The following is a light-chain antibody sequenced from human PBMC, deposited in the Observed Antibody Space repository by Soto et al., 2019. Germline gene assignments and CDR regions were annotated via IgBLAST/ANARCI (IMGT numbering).Light chain of an antibody. CDR1: QSVSSSY. CDR3: QQYGSSLIT. V-gene: IGKV3-20*01. CDR2: GAS. J-gene: IGKJ5*01. Sequence: EIVLTQSPGTLSLSPGERATLSCRASQSVSSSYLAWYQQKPGQAPRLLIYGASSRATGIPDRFRGSGSGTEFTLTISRLEPEDFAVYYCQQYGSSLITFGQGTRLEIK.